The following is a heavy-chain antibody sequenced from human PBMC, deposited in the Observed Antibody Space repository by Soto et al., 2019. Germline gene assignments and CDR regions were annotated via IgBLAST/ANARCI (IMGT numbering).Heavy chain of an antibody. CDR1: GGTFVSSA. CDR3: AKKNPHGDSNKAWLDP. V-gene: IGHV1-69*01. Sequence: QVQLLQSGAELREPGSSVRISCTPSGGTFVSSAFAWVRQAPGGKLEWMGGIIPILRSTKYAEKFLGRLTIRADDSSRTAYLELSSLTFDDTAVYSCAKKNPHGDSNKAWLDPWGQGTLVTVST. D-gene: IGHD2-8*01. J-gene: IGHJ5*02. CDR2: IIPILRST.